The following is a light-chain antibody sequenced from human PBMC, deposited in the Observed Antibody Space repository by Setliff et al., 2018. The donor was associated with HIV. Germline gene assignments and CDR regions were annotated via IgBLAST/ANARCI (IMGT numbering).Light chain of an antibody. J-gene: IGLJ1*01. CDR1: SSDVGGYSH. V-gene: IGLV2-14*01. Sequence: QSALTQPASVSGSPGQSITISCTGTSSDVGGYSHVSWYQQHPGKAPKLIIYEVRNRPSGVSNRFSGSKSGNTASLTISGLQAEDEADYYCSSYTIRNTLLFGTGTKVTVL. CDR2: EVR. CDR3: SSYTIRNTLL.